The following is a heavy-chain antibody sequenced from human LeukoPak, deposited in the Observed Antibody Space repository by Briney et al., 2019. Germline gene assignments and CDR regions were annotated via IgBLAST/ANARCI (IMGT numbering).Heavy chain of an antibody. D-gene: IGHD3-16*01. V-gene: IGHV4-4*07. J-gene: IGHJ3*02. CDR1: GGSISSYY. Sequence: SETLSLTCKVSGGSISSYYWNWIWQPAGKGLEWIGRIYTSGSTHYNPSLKSRVTMSVDRSKNQFSLNLTSVTAADTAVYYCATVGGAFDIWGQGTMVTVSS. CDR2: IYTSGST. CDR3: ATVGGAFDI.